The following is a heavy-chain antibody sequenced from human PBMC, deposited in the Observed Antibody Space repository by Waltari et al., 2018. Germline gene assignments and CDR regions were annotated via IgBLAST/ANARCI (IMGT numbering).Heavy chain of an antibody. J-gene: IGHJ3*02. V-gene: IGHV3-48*03. D-gene: IGHD6-13*01. Sequence: EVQLVESGGGLVQPGGSLRLSCAASGFTFSSYEMNWFRQAPGKGLELVSYISSSGSTIYYADSVKGRFTISRDNAKNSLYLQMNSLRAEDTAVYYCARDGEQQLVSDAFDIWGQGTMVTVSS. CDR1: GFTFSSYE. CDR3: ARDGEQQLVSDAFDI. CDR2: ISSSGSTI.